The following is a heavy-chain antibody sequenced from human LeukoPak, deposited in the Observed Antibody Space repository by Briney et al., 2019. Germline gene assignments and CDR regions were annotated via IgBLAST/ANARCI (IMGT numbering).Heavy chain of an antibody. V-gene: IGHV3-23*01. CDR1: GFTFSSYA. J-gene: IGHJ2*01. CDR3: ARVNGSGWYGDGWYFDL. D-gene: IGHD6-19*01. Sequence: PGGSLRLSCAASGFTFSSYAMSWVRQAPGKGLEWVSAISGSGGSTYYADSVKGRFTISRDNAKNSLYLQMNSLRAEDTAVYYCARVNGSGWYGDGWYFDLWGRGTLVTVSS. CDR2: ISGSGGST.